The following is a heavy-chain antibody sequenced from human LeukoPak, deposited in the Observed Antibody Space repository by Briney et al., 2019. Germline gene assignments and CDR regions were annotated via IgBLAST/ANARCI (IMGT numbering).Heavy chain of an antibody. J-gene: IGHJ4*02. CDR1: GYSFIGYH. D-gene: IGHD5-18*01. CDR2: TNPNTGGT. V-gene: IGHV1-2*02. Sequence: ASVKVSCKASGYSFIGYHMHWVRQAPGQGLEWMGWTNPNTGGTKYAQKFQGRVTMTRDTSISTAYMELSSLRSDDTAVYFCARDSVDTAMGINWGQGTLVTVSS. CDR3: ARDSVDTAMGIN.